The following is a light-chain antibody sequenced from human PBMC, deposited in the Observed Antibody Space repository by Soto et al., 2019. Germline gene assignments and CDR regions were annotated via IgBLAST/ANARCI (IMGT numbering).Light chain of an antibody. Sequence: DIQMTQYPSSLSASVVDRVTITCRGSQSITTHLNWYQQKPGKAPKIXISDXSTLQRGVPSTFSGSGSGTDFTLTISSLQPEDFATYFCQQCLSTTRTFGGGTKVDIK. CDR3: QQCLSTTRT. V-gene: IGKV1-39*01. CDR1: QSITTH. CDR2: DXS. J-gene: IGKJ4*01.